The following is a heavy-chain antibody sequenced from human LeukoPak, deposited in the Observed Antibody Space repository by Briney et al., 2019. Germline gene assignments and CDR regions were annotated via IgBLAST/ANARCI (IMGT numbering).Heavy chain of an antibody. CDR1: GFTFSGSA. D-gene: IGHD2-21*02. CDR2: IRSKANSYAT. Sequence: GGSLRLSCAAFGFTFSGSAMHWVRQASGKGLEWVGRIRSKANSYATAYAASVKGRFTISRDDSKNTAYLQMNSLKTEDTAVYYCTRRAYCGGDCYPGAFDIWGQGTMVTVSS. CDR3: TRRAYCGGDCYPGAFDI. V-gene: IGHV3-73*01. J-gene: IGHJ3*02.